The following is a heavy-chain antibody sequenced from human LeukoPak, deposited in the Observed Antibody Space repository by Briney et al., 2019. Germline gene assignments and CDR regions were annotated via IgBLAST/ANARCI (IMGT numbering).Heavy chain of an antibody. CDR3: ARVPLRYFDWLLVPFFDY. CDR2: IKQDGSEK. D-gene: IGHD3-9*01. J-gene: IGHJ4*02. Sequence: GGSLRLSCAASGFTFSSYWMSWVRQAPGKGLEWVANIKQDGSEKYYVDSVKGRFTISRDNAKNSLYLQMNSLRAEDTAGYYCARVPLRYFDWLLVPFFDYWGQGTLVTVSS. CDR1: GFTFSSYW. V-gene: IGHV3-7*01.